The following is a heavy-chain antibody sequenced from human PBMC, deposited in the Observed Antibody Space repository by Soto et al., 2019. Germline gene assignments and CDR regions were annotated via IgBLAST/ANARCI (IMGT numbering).Heavy chain of an antibody. D-gene: IGHD6-6*01. V-gene: IGHV1-3*01. CDR1: GYTFTGYY. Sequence: ASVKVSCKASGYTFTGYYMHWVRQAPGQGLEWMGWINASNGNTKYSQKFQGRVTITRDTSASTAYMELSSLRSEDTAVYYCARDLTYSSSPIYYYYMDVWGKGTTVTVSS. CDR3: ARDLTYSSSPIYYYYMDV. CDR2: INASNGNT. J-gene: IGHJ6*03.